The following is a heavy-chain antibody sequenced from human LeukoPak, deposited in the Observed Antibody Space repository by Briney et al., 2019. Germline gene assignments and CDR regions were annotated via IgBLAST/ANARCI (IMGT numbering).Heavy chain of an antibody. D-gene: IGHD4-17*01. Sequence: SETLSLTRAVSGGSTSSGGYSWSWIRQPPGKGLEWIGYIYHSGSTYYNPSLKSRVTISVDRSKNQFSLKLSSVTAADTAVYYCARAAVTTSSPYYYGMDVWGQGTTVTVSS. J-gene: IGHJ6*02. V-gene: IGHV4-30-2*01. CDR3: ARAAVTTSSPYYYGMDV. CDR1: GGSTSSGGYS. CDR2: IYHSGST.